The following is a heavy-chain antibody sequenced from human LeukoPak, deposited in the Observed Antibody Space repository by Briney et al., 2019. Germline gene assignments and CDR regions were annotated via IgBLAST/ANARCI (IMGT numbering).Heavy chain of an antibody. CDR2: FDPEDGET. Sequence: ASVKVSCKVSGYTLTELSMHWVRQAPGKGLEWMGGFDPEDGETIYAQKFQSRVTMTEDTSTDTAYMELSSLRSEDTAVYYCARVQKGIAAAGTGGGWFEPWGQGTLVTVS. D-gene: IGHD6-13*01. J-gene: IGHJ5*02. V-gene: IGHV1-24*01. CDR3: ARVQKGIAAAGTGGGWFEP. CDR1: GYTLTELS.